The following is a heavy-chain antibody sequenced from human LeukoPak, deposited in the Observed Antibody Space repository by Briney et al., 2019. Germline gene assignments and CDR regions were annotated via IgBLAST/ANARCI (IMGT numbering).Heavy chain of an antibody. CDR1: GFTFDDYA. CDR2: ISWNSGSI. J-gene: IGHJ6*02. D-gene: IGHD6-13*01. Sequence: PGGSLRLSCAASGFTFDDYAMRWVRQAPGKGLEWVSGISWNSGSIGYADSVKGRFTISRDNAKNSLYLQMNSLRAEDTAVYYCARDESSWYQYYYYYYGMDVWGQGTTVTVSS. V-gene: IGHV3-9*01. CDR3: ARDESSWYQYYYYYYGMDV.